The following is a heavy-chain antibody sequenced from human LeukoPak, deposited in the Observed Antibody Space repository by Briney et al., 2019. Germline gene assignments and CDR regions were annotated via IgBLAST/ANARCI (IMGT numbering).Heavy chain of an antibody. J-gene: IGHJ3*02. V-gene: IGHV1-24*01. CDR3: AAGDFWSGLYAFDI. CDR2: FDPEDGET. Sequence: ASVKVSCKVSGYTLTELSMHWVRQAPGKGLEWMGGFDPEDGETIYAQKFQGRVTMTEDTSTGTAYMELSSLRSEDTAVYYCAAGDFWSGLYAFDIWGQGTMVTVSS. D-gene: IGHD3-3*01. CDR1: GYTLTELS.